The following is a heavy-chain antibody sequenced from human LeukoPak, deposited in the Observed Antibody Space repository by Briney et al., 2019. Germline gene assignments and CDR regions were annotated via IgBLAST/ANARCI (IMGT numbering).Heavy chain of an antibody. V-gene: IGHV5-51*01. CDR1: GSIFTNYW. J-gene: IGHJ4*02. D-gene: IGHD4-23*01. Sequence: GASLQISCRGSGSIFTNYWIGWVRQVPGKVLEWMGIIYPGDSDTRYSPSFQGQVTISADKSISTAYLQWSSLKASDTAMYYCARRLGGIVRSHFDYWGQGTLVTVSS. CDR2: IYPGDSDT. CDR3: ARRLGGIVRSHFDY.